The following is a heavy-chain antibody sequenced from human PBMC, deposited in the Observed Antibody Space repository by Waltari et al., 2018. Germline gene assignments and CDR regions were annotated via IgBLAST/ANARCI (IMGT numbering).Heavy chain of an antibody. V-gene: IGHV3-73*01. Sequence: EVQLVESGGGLVQPGGSLRLSCAASGFTFSGSAMHWVRQASGKGLEWVGRIGNKANSCETAYAASVKGRFTISRDDSKNTAYLQMNSLKTEDTAVYYCTRHVQLVPPSQDYWGQGTLVTVSS. CDR1: GFTFSGSA. D-gene: IGHD6-13*01. J-gene: IGHJ4*02. CDR3: TRHVQLVPPSQDY. CDR2: IGNKANSCET.